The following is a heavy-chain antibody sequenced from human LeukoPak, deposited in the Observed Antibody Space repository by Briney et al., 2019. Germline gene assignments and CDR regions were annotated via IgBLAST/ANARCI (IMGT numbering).Heavy chain of an antibody. CDR3: AREPHYYGMDV. CDR2: ISYDGSNK. V-gene: IGHV3-30*03. CDR1: GFTFSSYG. Sequence: GGSLRLSCAASGFTFSSYGMHWVRQAPGKGLEWVAVISYDGSNKYYADSVKGRFTISRDNSKNTLYLQMNSLRAEDTAVYYCAREPHYYGMDVWGQGTTVTVSS. J-gene: IGHJ6*02.